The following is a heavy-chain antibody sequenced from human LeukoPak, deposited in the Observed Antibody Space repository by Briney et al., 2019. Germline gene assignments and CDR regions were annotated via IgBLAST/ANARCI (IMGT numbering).Heavy chain of an antibody. D-gene: IGHD4-17*01. CDR2: ISSSGTTT. Sequence: PGGSLRLSCAASGFTLSDYYMSWIRQAPGKGLEWVSYISSSGTTTYYADSVKGRFTISRDNSKNTLYLQMNSLRAEDTAVYYCARADYGDYSLDYWGQGTLVTVSS. CDR1: GFTLSDYY. CDR3: ARADYGDYSLDY. V-gene: IGHV3-11*04. J-gene: IGHJ4*02.